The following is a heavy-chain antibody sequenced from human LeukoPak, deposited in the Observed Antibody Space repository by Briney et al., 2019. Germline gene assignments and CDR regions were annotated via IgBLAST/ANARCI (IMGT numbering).Heavy chain of an antibody. CDR1: GGSFSGYY. J-gene: IGHJ6*03. CDR3: ARGRLTPPIYYMDL. CDR2: INHSGST. V-gene: IGHV4-34*01. Sequence: SETLSLTCAVYGGSFSGYYWSWIRQPPGKGLEWIGEINHSGSTIHSPSLKSRITISVDTSRNQFSLKLSSVTAADTAVYYCARGRLTPPIYYMDLWDKGTTVTVSS. D-gene: IGHD3-16*01.